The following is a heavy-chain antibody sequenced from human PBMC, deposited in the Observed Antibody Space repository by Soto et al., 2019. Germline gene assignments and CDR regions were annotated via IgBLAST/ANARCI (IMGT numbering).Heavy chain of an antibody. Sequence: EVQLVESGGGLVQPGGSLRLSCAASGFTFSSYWMSWVRQAPGKGLEWVANIKQDGSEKYYVDSVKGRFTISRDNAKNSLYLQMNSLRAEDTAVYYCARAHRISGWYGGGVGDSYYYYGMDVWGQGTTVTVSS. CDR1: GFTFSSYW. CDR2: IKQDGSEK. CDR3: ARAHRISGWYGGGVGDSYYYYGMDV. V-gene: IGHV3-7*05. D-gene: IGHD6-19*01. J-gene: IGHJ6*02.